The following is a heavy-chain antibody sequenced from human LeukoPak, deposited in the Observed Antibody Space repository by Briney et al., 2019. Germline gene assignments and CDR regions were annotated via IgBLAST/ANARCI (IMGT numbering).Heavy chain of an antibody. CDR3: TRDKWLHYSNTWYYYGMDV. V-gene: IGHV4-59*01. CDR2: ISNGGST. CDR1: GDSRSSEY. Sequence: PSEILSLTCSVSGDSRSSEYWSWIRQPPGKGLEWIGYISNGGSTSYNPSLNSRVTISVDTAKNQVSLNLNSVTAADTAVYYCTRDKWLHYSNTWYYYGMDVWGQGTTVTVSS. J-gene: IGHJ6*02. D-gene: IGHD2/OR15-2a*01.